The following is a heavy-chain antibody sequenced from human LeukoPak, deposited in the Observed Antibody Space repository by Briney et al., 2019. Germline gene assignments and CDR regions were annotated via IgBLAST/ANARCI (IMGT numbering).Heavy chain of an antibody. Sequence: GGSLRLSCAASGFTFSSYGMHWVRQAPGKGLEWVAVISYDGSNKYYADSVKGRFTISRDNSKNTLYLQMNSLRAEDTAVYYCAKDPEYCYGSGSYNGGMDYFDYWGQGTLVTVSS. V-gene: IGHV3-30*18. CDR3: AKDPEYCYGSGSYNGGMDYFDY. CDR2: ISYDGSNK. CDR1: GFTFSSYG. J-gene: IGHJ4*02. D-gene: IGHD3-10*01.